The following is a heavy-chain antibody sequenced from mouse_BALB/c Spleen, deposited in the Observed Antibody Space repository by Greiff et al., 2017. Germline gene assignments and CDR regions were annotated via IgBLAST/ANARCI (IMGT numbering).Heavy chain of an antibody. Sequence: EVMLVESGGGLVQPGGSRKLSCAASGFTFSSFGMHWVRQAPEKGLEWVAYISSGSSTIYYADTVKGRFTISRDNPKNTLFLQMTSLRSEDTAMYDCAREGDWAFAYWGQGTLVTVSA. CDR1: GFTFSSFG. V-gene: IGHV5-17*02. J-gene: IGHJ3*01. CDR3: AREGDWAFAY. CDR2: ISSGSSTI. D-gene: IGHD4-1*01.